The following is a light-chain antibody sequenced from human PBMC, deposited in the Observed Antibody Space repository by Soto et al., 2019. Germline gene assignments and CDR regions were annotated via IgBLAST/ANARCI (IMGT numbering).Light chain of an antibody. CDR1: QSILSSSNNKNY. CDR2: WAS. J-gene: IGKJ5*01. V-gene: IGKV4-1*01. Sequence: DIVMTQSPDSLALFLGERATINCKSSQSILSSSNNKNYLVWYQQKPGHPPKLLISWASTRESGVPGRISGSGSGTDFTLTISSLQAEDVAVYYCQQCYSSPITFGQGTRLEIK. CDR3: QQCYSSPIT.